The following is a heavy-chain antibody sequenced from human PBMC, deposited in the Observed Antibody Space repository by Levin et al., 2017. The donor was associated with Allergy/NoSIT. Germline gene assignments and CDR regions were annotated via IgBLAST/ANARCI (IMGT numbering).Heavy chain of an antibody. Sequence: GESLKISCAASGFTFSSYWMHWVRQAPGKGLVWVSRISSDGSSANYADAVKGRFTISRDNAKNTLYLQMNSLRAEDTAVYFCAKGDKSHFDYWGQGTLVTVSS. J-gene: IGHJ4*02. D-gene: IGHD3-16*01. CDR1: GFTFSSYW. CDR3: AKGDKSHFDY. CDR2: ISSDGSSA. V-gene: IGHV3-74*01.